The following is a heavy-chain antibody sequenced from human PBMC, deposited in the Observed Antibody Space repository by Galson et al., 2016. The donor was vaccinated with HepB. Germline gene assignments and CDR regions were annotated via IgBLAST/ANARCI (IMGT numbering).Heavy chain of an antibody. CDR2: ISHSGGTT. CDR1: GFTFSSHA. CDR3: AKDLWVRQQLAYYFDY. V-gene: IGHV3-23*01. J-gene: IGHJ4*02. D-gene: IGHD6-13*01. Sequence: SLRLSCAASGFTFSSHAMSWVRQAPGKGLEWVSGISHSGGTTYYADSVKGRFTVSRDNSKNTLYLQMSSLRAEDTAVYYCAKDLWVRQQLAYYFDYWGQGTLVTVSS.